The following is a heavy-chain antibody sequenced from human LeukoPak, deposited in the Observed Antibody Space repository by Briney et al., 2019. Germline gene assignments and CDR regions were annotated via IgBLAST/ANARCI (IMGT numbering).Heavy chain of an antibody. CDR2: IIPIFGTA. J-gene: IGHJ6*03. CDR1: GGTFSSYA. D-gene: IGHD6-6*01. V-gene: IGHV1-69*06. Sequence: ASVKVSCKASGGTFSSYAISWVRQAPGQGLEWMGGIIPIFGTANYAQKFQGRVTITADKSTSTAYMELSSLRSEDTAVYYCARGPEYSSSSYYYYYMDVWGKGTTVTVSS. CDR3: ARGPEYSSSSYYYYYMDV.